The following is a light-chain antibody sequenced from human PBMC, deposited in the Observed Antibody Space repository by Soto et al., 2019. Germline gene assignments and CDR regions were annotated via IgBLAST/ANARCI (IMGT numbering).Light chain of an antibody. Sequence: DIQMTQSPSSLSASVGDRVTITCRASQGIGNYLAWYQQKPGKIPKLLIYAASTLQSGVPSRFSGSGSGTDFTLTISSLQPEDVATYYCQKYNSAPLTFGPGTKVVVK. V-gene: IGKV1-27*01. CDR3: QKYNSAPLT. CDR2: AAS. J-gene: IGKJ3*01. CDR1: QGIGNY.